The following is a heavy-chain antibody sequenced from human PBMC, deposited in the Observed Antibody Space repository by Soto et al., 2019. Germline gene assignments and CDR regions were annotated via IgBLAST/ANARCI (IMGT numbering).Heavy chain of an antibody. CDR1: GFSLSTSGVG. CDR3: AHRTDVLLWFGESADAFDI. Sequence: QITLKESGPTLVKPTQTLTLTCTFSGFSLSTSGVGVGWIRQPPGKALEWLALIYWDDDKRYSPSLKSRLTITKDTSTNQVVLTMTNMDPVDTATYYCAHRTDVLLWFGESADAFDIWGQGTMVTVSS. J-gene: IGHJ3*02. D-gene: IGHD3-10*01. CDR2: IYWDDDK. V-gene: IGHV2-5*02.